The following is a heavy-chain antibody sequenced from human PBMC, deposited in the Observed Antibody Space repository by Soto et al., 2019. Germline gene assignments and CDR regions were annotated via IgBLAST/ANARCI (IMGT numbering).Heavy chain of an antibody. J-gene: IGHJ4*02. CDR3: ARQGLSSSSLPGY. D-gene: IGHD6-6*01. Sequence: PVESLRSCYKFAGDPFTSYWIGWVRQMPGKGLEWMGIIYPGDSDTRYSPSFQGQVTISADKSVSTAYLQWSSLKASDTAMYYCARQGLSSSSLPGYWGQGTLVIVSS. CDR1: GDPFTSYW. CDR2: IYPGDSDT. V-gene: IGHV5-51*01.